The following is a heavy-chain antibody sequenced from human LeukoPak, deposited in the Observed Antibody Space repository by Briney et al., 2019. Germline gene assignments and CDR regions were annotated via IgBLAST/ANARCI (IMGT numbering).Heavy chain of an antibody. D-gene: IGHD3-9*01. CDR1: GFTFDDYG. Sequence: PGGSLRLSCAASGFTFDDYGMSWVRQAPGKGLEWVSGINWNGGSTGYADSVKGRFTISGDNAKNSPYLQMNSLRAEDTALYYCASVDSPSGFDYWGQGTLVTVSS. CDR3: ASVDSPSGFDY. V-gene: IGHV3-20*04. J-gene: IGHJ4*02. CDR2: INWNGGST.